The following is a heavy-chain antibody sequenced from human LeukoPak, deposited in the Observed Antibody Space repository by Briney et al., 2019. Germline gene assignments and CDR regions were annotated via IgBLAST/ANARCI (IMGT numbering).Heavy chain of an antibody. V-gene: IGHV1-18*01. CDR2: ISAYNGNT. CDR3: ARDYGGSYDYYYYGMGV. D-gene: IGHD1-26*01. Sequence: ASVKVSCKASGYTLTSYGISWVRQAPGQGLEWMGWISAYNGNTNYAQKLQGRVTMTTDASTSTAYMELRSLRSDDTAVYYCARDYGGSYDYYYYGMGVWGQGTTVTVSS. J-gene: IGHJ6*02. CDR1: GYTLTSYG.